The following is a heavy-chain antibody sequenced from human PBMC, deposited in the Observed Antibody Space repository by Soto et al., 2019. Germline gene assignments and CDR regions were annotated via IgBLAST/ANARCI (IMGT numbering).Heavy chain of an antibody. CDR1: GGSISIGDYS. CDR3: ARASSIAARFYSYHYGMDV. J-gene: IGHJ6*02. V-gene: IGHV4-30-4*01. CDR2: IYYSGST. D-gene: IGHD6-6*01. Sequence: SETLSVACTFSGGSISIGDYSWSWIRQPPGTGLEWIGYIYYSGSTYYNPSLKSRVTISVDTSKNQFSLKLSSVTAADTAVYYCARASSIAARFYSYHYGMDVWGQGTPVTVSS.